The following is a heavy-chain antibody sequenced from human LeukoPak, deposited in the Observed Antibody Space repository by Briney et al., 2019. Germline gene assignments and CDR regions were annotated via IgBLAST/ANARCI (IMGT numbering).Heavy chain of an antibody. Sequence: PSETLSLTCTVSGGSISSYYWSWIRQPPGKGLEWIGYIYYSGSTNYNPSLKSRVTISVDTSKNQFSLKLSSVTAADTAVYYCARATQLAFDIWGQGTMVTVSS. CDR2: IYYSGST. CDR3: ARATQLAFDI. V-gene: IGHV4-59*01. CDR1: GGSISSYY. J-gene: IGHJ3*02. D-gene: IGHD1-1*01.